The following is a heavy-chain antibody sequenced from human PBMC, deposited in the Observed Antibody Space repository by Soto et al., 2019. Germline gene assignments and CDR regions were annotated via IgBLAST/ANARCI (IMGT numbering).Heavy chain of an antibody. D-gene: IGHD2-2*01. CDR1: GFTFHDYA. J-gene: IGHJ5*02. V-gene: IGHV3-23*01. Sequence: VGSLRLSCATSGFTFHDYAMSWVRQAPGKGLEWVSAIAFTGSATYYADSVKGRFTISRDNSKNIVYLQMNSLRVDDTALYYCVKEVEKVRLVAFAPWGQGTQVTVSS. CDR2: IAFTGSAT. CDR3: VKEVEKVRLVAFAP.